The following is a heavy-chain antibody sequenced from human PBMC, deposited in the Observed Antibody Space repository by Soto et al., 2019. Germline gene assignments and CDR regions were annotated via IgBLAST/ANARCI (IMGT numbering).Heavy chain of an antibody. CDR2: IIPLFGTA. V-gene: IGHV1-69*13. CDR3: ARGVGYCSSTSCYLLGSYYYYGMDV. J-gene: IGHJ6*02. D-gene: IGHD2-2*01. CDR1: GGTFSSYA. Sequence: SVKVSCKASGGTFSSYAISWVRQAPGQGLEWMGGIIPLFGTANYAQKFQGRVTITADESTSTAYMELSSLRSEDTAVYYCARGVGYCSSTSCYLLGSYYYYGMDVWGQGTTVTVSS.